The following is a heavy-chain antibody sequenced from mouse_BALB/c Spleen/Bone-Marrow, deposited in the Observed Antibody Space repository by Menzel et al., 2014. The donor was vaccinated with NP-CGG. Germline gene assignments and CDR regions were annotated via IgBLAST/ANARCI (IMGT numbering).Heavy chain of an antibody. D-gene: IGHD2-2*01. J-gene: IGHJ1*01. V-gene: IGHV1-14*01. CDR3: ARSLYGYDWYFDV. Sequence: EVQLQQSGPGLVKPGASVKMSCKASGYTFTSYVMHWVKPKPGQGLEWIGNINPNNDGTKYNEKFKGKATLTSDKSSSTAYMELSSLTSEDSAVYYCARSLYGYDWYFDVWGAGTTVTVSS. CDR2: INPNNDGT. CDR1: GYTFTSYV.